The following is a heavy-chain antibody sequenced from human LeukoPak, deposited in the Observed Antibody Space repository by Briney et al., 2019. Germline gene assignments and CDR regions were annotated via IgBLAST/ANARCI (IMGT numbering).Heavy chain of an antibody. J-gene: IGHJ4*02. Sequence: SVKVSCKASGGTFSSYAISWVRQAPGQGLEGMGRIIPIFGIANYAQKFQGRVTITTDESTSTAYMELSSLRSEDTAVYYCAREPADYVWGSYRPNFDYWGQGTLVTVSS. D-gene: IGHD3-16*02. V-gene: IGHV1-69*05. CDR2: IIPIFGIA. CDR1: GGTFSSYA. CDR3: AREPADYVWGSYRPNFDY.